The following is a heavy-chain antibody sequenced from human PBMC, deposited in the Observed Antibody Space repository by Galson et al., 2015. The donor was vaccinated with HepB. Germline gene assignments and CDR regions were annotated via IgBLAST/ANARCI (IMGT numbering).Heavy chain of an antibody. V-gene: IGHV2-5*01. CDR1: GFSLSTSGVD. CDR2: IYWNDDK. Sequence: PALVKPTQTLTLTCTFSGFSLSTSGVDVGWIRQPPGKALEWLALIYWNDDKRYSPSLKSRLTITKDTSKNQVVLTMTNMDPVDTATYYCAHSKGSAGYSSNWYAYYYYAMDVWGQGTTVTVSS. CDR3: AHSKGSAGYSSNWYAYYYYAMDV. J-gene: IGHJ6*02. D-gene: IGHD6-13*01.